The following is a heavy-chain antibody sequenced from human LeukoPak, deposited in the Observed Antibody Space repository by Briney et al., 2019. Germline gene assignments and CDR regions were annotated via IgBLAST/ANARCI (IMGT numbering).Heavy chain of an antibody. CDR3: TTGIDDGGGY. CDR1: GFTFAKVW. CDR2: IKTNTDGEPT. Sequence: GGSLRLSCVSSGFTFAKVWMNWVRQAPGKDLEWVGRIKTNTDGEPTDYAAPVEGRFVISRDDSKKTLYLQMNSLRVDDTALYFCTTGIDDGGGYWGQGTMVTVSS. V-gene: IGHV3-15*07. J-gene: IGHJ4*02. D-gene: IGHD1-1*01.